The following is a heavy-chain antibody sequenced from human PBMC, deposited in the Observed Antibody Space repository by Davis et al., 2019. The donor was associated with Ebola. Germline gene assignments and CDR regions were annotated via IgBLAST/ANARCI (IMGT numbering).Heavy chain of an antibody. CDR3: TTDNIVVVPAAYRTDYYYYYGMDV. V-gene: IGHV3-23*01. D-gene: IGHD2-2*01. J-gene: IGHJ6*02. Sequence: GESLKISCAASGFTFSSYAMSWVRQAPGKGLEWVSAISGSGGSTYYADSVKGRFTISRDNSKNTLYLQMNSLKTEDTAVYYCTTDNIVVVPAAYRTDYYYYYGMDVWGQGTAVTVSS. CDR1: GFTFSSYA. CDR2: ISGSGGST.